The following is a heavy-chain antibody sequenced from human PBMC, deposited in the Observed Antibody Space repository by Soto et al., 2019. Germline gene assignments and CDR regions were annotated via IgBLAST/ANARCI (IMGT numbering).Heavy chain of an antibody. CDR3: AKSLSASPNYFFDY. CDR1: GFPFSSYA. J-gene: IGHJ4*02. V-gene: IGHV3-23*01. CDR2: ISGSGGLT. Sequence: EMQLLVSGGGLVQLGGSLRLSCAASGFPFSSYAMSWVRQAPGKGLEWVSGISGSGGLTYYADSVKGRFTISRDNSKNTLYLQMNSLIADDTAVYYCAKSLSASPNYFFDYWGQGTLVSVSS.